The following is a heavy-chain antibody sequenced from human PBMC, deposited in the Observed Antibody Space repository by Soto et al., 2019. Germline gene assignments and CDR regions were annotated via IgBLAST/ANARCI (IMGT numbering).Heavy chain of an antibody. CDR1: GGTFSSYT. CDR3: GKGNYGDPNTLHY. Sequence: QVQLVQSGAEVKKPGSSVKVSCKASGGTFSSYTISWVRQAPGQGLEWMGRIIPILGIANYAQKFQGRVTITAEKSTSTAYMELSSLRSEDTAVYYCGKGNYGDPNTLHYWGQGTLVTVSS. V-gene: IGHV1-69*02. D-gene: IGHD4-17*01. CDR2: IIPILGIA. J-gene: IGHJ4*02.